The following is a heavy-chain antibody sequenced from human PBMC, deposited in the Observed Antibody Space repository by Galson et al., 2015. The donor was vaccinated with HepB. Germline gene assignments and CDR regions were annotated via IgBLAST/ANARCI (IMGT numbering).Heavy chain of an antibody. CDR3: AKDGGDYILDD. D-gene: IGHD4-17*01. CDR2: ISYDGSNK. CDR1: GFIFSSYG. Sequence: SLRLSCAASGFIFSSYGMHWVRQAPGKGLEWVAVISYDGSNKYYGDSVKGRFTISRANSKNTLYLQMNSLGAEDTAVHYCAKDGGDYILDDWGQGTLVTVSS. J-gene: IGHJ4*02. V-gene: IGHV3-30*18.